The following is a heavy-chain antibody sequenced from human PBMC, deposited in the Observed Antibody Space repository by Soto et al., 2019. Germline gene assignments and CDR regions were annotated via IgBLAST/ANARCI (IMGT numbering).Heavy chain of an antibody. V-gene: IGHV4-59*08. D-gene: IGHD6-6*01. CDR3: ARHALVEARPEEYFDY. CDR2: IYYSGST. J-gene: IGHJ4*02. Sequence: PSETLSLTCAGCGGSVSRYYWSWFRQPPGKGLEWIGYIYYSGSTNYNPSLKSRVTISVDTPKNQFSLKLSSVTAADTAVYYCARHALVEARPEEYFDYWGQGTLVTVSS. CDR1: GGSVSRYY.